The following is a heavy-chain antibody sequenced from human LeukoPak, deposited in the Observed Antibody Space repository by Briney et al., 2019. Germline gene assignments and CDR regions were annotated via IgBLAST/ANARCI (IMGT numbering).Heavy chain of an antibody. Sequence: GGSLRLSCAASGFTFSSYGMDWVRQAPGKGLEWVAVISYDGSNKYYADSVKGRFTISRDNSKNTLYLQMNSLRAEDTAVYYCAKGRSVAGTWLEYFQHWGQGTLVTVSS. V-gene: IGHV3-30*18. D-gene: IGHD6-19*01. CDR3: AKGRSVAGTWLEYFQH. CDR2: ISYDGSNK. J-gene: IGHJ1*01. CDR1: GFTFSSYG.